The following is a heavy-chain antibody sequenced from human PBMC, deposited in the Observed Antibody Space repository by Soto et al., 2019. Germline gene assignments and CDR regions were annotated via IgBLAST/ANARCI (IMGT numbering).Heavy chain of an antibody. V-gene: IGHV4-31*03. D-gene: IGHD4-17*01. J-gene: IGHJ6*02. Sequence: PSETLSLTCTVSGGSISSGGYYWSWIRQHPGKGLEWIGYIYYSGSTYYNPSLKSRVTISVDTSKNQFSLKLSSVTAADTAVYYCARAYYGDYGYYYYGMDVWGQGTTVTVSS. CDR1: GGSISSGGYY. CDR3: ARAYYGDYGYYYYGMDV. CDR2: IYYSGST.